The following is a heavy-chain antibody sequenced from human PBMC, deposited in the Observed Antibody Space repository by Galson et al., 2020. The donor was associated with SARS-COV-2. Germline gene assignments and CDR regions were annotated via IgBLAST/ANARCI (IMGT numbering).Heavy chain of an antibody. CDR3: ARHPTPCGEDGANY. CDR2: IDPSDSYT. CDR1: GYSFTSYW. V-gene: IGHV5-10-1*01. D-gene: IGHD2-8*01. Sequence: HGESLKISCKGSGYSFTSYWNSWVRQMPGKGLERMGRIDPSDSYTNYSQSFQGHVTISADKSISTAYLQWSSLKASDTAMYYCARHPTPCGEDGANYWGQGTLVTVAS. J-gene: IGHJ4*02.